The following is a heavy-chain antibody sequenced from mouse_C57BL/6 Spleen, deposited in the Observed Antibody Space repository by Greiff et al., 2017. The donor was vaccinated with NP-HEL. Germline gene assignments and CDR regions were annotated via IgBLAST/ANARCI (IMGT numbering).Heavy chain of an antibody. CDR3: ARSPLLRPGGWYFDV. CDR2: IYPGSGNT. CDR1: GYSFTSYY. V-gene: IGHV1-66*01. D-gene: IGHD1-2*01. Sequence: VQLQQSGPELVKPGSSVKISCKASGYSFTSYYIHWVKQRPGQGLEWIGWIYPGSGNTKYNEKFKGKATLTADTSSSTAYMQLSSLTSEDSAVYYCARSPLLRPGGWYFDVWGTGTTVTVSS. J-gene: IGHJ1*03.